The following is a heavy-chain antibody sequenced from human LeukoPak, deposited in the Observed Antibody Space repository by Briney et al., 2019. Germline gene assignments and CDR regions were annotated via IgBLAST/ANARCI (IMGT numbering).Heavy chain of an antibody. CDR3: AKDRSDFWSGYAVDY. J-gene: IGHJ4*02. Sequence: AGGSLRLSCAASGFTFSSYWTSWVRQAPGKGLEWVAFIRYDGSNKYYADSVEGRFTISRDNSKNTLYLQMNSLRAEDTAVYYCAKDRSDFWSGYAVDYWGQGTLVTVSS. V-gene: IGHV3-30*02. CDR2: IRYDGSNK. D-gene: IGHD3-3*01. CDR1: GFTFSSYW.